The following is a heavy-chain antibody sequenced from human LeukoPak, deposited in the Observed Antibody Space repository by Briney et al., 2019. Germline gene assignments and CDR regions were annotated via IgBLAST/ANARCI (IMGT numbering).Heavy chain of an antibody. J-gene: IGHJ4*02. CDR1: GVYFRGLD. V-gene: IGHV4-34*01. D-gene: IGHD3-3*01. CDR2: INHSGST. Sequence: PMGPLALTWAVNGVYFRGLDLGWIRQTPGKGLEWIGEINHSGSTNYNPSLKSRVTISVDTSKNQFSLKLSSVTAADTAVYYCAARYYDFWSGYYTYFDYWGQGTLVTVSS. CDR3: AARYYDFWSGYYTYFDY.